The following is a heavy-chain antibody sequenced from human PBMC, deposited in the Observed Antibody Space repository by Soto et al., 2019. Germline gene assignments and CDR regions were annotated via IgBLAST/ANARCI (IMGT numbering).Heavy chain of an antibody. CDR1: GYIFVNYV. CDR3: GMVQNYVTPSPLDV. CDR2: ISPDSGNT. D-gene: IGHD3-16*01. Sequence: QVQLVQSGDEVRKPGSSVKVSCKASGYIFVNYVIAWVRQAPGQGLERMVLISPDSGNTHYASKLQDRLTMPTDTSTSTSYMELGSVPTPDTAVNYCGMVQNYVTPSPLDVWGKGTTVTVSS. J-gene: IGHJ6*04. V-gene: IGHV1-18*01.